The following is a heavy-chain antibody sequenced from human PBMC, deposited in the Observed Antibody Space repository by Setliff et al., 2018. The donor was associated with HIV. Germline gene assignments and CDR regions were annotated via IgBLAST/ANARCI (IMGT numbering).Heavy chain of an antibody. CDR1: GFSLSDARMG. D-gene: IGHD3-3*01. Sequence: SGPTLVNPTETLTLTCTVSGFSLSDARMGVSWIRQTPGKALEWLAHIFSNDEKSYSTSLKSRLTISKDTSKSQVVLTMTNMDPVDTATYYCARGTFFGVVIGNYYMDVWGKGTTGTVSS. CDR3: ARGTFFGVVIGNYYMDV. J-gene: IGHJ6*03. V-gene: IGHV2-26*01. CDR2: IFSNDEK.